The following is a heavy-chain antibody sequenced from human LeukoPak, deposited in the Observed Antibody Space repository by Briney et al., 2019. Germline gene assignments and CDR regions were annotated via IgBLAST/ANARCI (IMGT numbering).Heavy chain of an antibody. CDR2: ISGSGGST. D-gene: IGHD3-22*01. CDR1: GFTFSSYA. CDR3: AACYYDSSGYSGLNYYYYGMDV. J-gene: IGHJ6*02. V-gene: IGHV3-23*01. Sequence: GGSLRLSCAASGFTFSSYAMSWVRQAPGKGLEGVSAISGSGGSTYYADSVKGRFTISGDNSKNTLYLQMNSLRAEDTAVYYCAACYYDSSGYSGLNYYYYGMDVWGQGTTVTVSS.